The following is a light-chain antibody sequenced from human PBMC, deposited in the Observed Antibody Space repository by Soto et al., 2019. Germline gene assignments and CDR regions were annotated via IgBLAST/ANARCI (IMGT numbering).Light chain of an antibody. V-gene: IGLV4-69*01. CDR3: QTWGTGTPWV. J-gene: IGLJ3*02. CDR1: SGHSNYA. CDR2: LNSDGSH. Sequence: QSVLTQSPSASASLGASVKLTCTLSSGHSNYAIAWHQQQPEKGPRYLMKLNSDGSHSKGDGIPDRFSGSSTGAERYLTIYRLQSEDEADYYCQTWGTGTPWVFGGGTKLTVL.